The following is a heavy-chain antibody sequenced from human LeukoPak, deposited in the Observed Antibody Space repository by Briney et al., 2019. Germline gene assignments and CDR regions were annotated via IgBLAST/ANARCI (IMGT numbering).Heavy chain of an antibody. V-gene: IGHV3-23*01. CDR2: ISGSGGST. CDR3: ARVRPDDYVWGSYRYTGESSFDY. D-gene: IGHD3-16*02. CDR1: GFTFSSYG. J-gene: IGHJ4*02. Sequence: PGGSLRLSCAASGFTFSSYGMSWLRQAPGKGLEWVSAISGSGGSTYYADSVKGRFTISRDNAKNSLYLQMNSLRAEDTAVYYCARVRPDDYVWGSYRYTGESSFDYWGQGTLVTVSS.